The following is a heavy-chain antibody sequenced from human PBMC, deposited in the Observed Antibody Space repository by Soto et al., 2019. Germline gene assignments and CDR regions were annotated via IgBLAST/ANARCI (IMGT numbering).Heavy chain of an antibody. CDR1: GYTFTKYD. V-gene: IGHV1-18*04. D-gene: IGHD3-3*01. CDR2: ISPNSGRP. J-gene: IGHJ4*02. CDR3: VRQYYDFWTDYPDFDY. Sequence: QVQLVQSGAEVKRPGASVKVSCKTSGYTFTKYDISWVRQAPGQGLEWLGLISPNSGRPSYAQKFEGRVTMTTDTSTTTGSLELRSLRSDDTAVYYCVRQYYDFWTDYPDFDYWGQGNLVTVSS.